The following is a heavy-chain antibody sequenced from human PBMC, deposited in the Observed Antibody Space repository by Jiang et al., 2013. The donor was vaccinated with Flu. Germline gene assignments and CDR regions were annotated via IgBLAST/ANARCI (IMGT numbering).Heavy chain of an antibody. V-gene: IGHV4-39*01. Sequence: VKPSETLSLTCTVSGGSISSSSYYWGWIRQPPGKGLEWIGSIYYSGSTYYNPSLKSRVTISVDTSKNQFSLKLSSVTAADTAVYYCARHFADIVVVVAASIHWFDPWGQGTLVTVSS. D-gene: IGHD2-15*01. CDR1: GGSISSSSYY. J-gene: IGHJ5*02. CDR3: ARHFADIVVVVAASIHWFDP. CDR2: IYYSGST.